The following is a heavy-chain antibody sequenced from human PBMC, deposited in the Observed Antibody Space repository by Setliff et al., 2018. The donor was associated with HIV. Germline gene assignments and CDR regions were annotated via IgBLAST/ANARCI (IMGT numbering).Heavy chain of an antibody. Sequence: PSETLSLTCAVYGGSFSDYHWSWIRQAPRKRLEWIGEVYDSGSTNYNPSLKSRVTISVDTSKNQFSLKLSSVTAADTAVYYCARDKGGTGGPKYFFDYWGQGTLVTVSS. CDR1: GGSFSDYH. CDR2: VYDSGST. D-gene: IGHD1-1*01. CDR3: ARDKGGTGGPKYFFDY. J-gene: IGHJ4*02. V-gene: IGHV4-34*01.